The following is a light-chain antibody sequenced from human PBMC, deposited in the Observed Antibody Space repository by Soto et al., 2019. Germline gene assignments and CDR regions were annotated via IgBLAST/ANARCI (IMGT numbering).Light chain of an antibody. Sequence: DIQMTQSPSSLSASLGDRVTITCRASQSVDTYLDWYHQNPGKAPKLLIYGASSLESGVPSRFSGSESGKHFTLTISRLQPEDFATYFCQQSYSIPYTFGQGTKLEIK. CDR3: QQSYSIPYT. CDR1: QSVDTY. J-gene: IGKJ2*01. V-gene: IGKV1-39*01. CDR2: GAS.